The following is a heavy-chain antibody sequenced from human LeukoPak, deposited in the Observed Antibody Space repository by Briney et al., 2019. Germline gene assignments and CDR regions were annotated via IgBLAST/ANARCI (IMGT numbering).Heavy chain of an antibody. CDR2: INSDGTTT. D-gene: IGHD2-2*01. CDR3: ARETIAVVPAALH. J-gene: IGHJ4*02. V-gene: IGHV3-74*01. CDR1: GFPFSAYW. Sequence: GGSLRLSCAASGFPFSAYWMHWVRQVPGKGLVWVSRINSDGTTTNYADSVKGRFTISRDNAKNTLYLQMNSLRAEDTAVYYCARETIAVVPAALHWGQGTLVTVSS.